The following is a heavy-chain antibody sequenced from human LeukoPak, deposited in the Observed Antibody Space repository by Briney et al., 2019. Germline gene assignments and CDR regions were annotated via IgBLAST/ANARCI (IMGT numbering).Heavy chain of an antibody. J-gene: IGHJ4*02. Sequence: GGSLRLSCAASGFTFSDYYMSWIRQAPGKGLEWVSVIYSGGSTYYADSVKGRFTISRDNSKNALYLQMNSLRAEDTAVYYCARDSLYGDYFDYWGQGTLVTVSS. V-gene: IGHV3-53*01. CDR1: GFTFSDYY. CDR3: ARDSLYGDYFDY. CDR2: IYSGGST. D-gene: IGHD4-17*01.